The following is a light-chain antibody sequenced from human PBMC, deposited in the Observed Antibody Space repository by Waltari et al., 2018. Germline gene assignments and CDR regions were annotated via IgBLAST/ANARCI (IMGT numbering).Light chain of an antibody. CDR1: QSISSH. J-gene: IGKJ1*01. CDR2: GAS. V-gene: IGKV3-15*01. Sequence: DTVMTQSPANLSVSPGERVTLSCRASQSISSHLAWSQRKPGQAPRLLIYGASTRATGVPARFSGSGSGTEFTLTISSLQSEDFAVYFCQQYNKWPPAFGQGTKLEIK. CDR3: QQYNKWPPA.